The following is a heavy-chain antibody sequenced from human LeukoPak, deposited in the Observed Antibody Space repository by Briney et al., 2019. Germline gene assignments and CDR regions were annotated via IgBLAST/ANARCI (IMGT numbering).Heavy chain of an antibody. CDR1: GFTFSSYG. CDR2: ISGSGGST. CDR3: AKDVRELEHTPLESYFDY. D-gene: IGHD1/OR15-1a*01. J-gene: IGHJ4*02. V-gene: IGHV3-23*01. Sequence: GGSLRLSCAASGFTFSSYGMHWVRQAPGKGLEWVSAISGSGGSTYYADSVKGRFTISRDNSKNTLYLQMNSLRAEDTAVYYCAKDVRELEHTPLESYFDYWGQGTLVTVSS.